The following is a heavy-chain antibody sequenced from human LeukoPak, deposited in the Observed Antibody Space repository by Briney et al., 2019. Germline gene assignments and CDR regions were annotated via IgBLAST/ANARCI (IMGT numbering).Heavy chain of an antibody. CDR3: ARDQGSMTEVRTTNWYFDL. D-gene: IGHD1-1*01. Sequence: QTGGSLRLSCAASGFTFSNYWMSWVRQAPGKGLEWLANINQDGSEIYYVDSVKGRFTISRDNGKNSLYLQINSLRADDTAVYYCARDQGSMTEVRTTNWYFDLWGRGTLVTVSS. J-gene: IGHJ2*01. CDR2: INQDGSEI. V-gene: IGHV3-7*01. CDR1: GFTFSNYW.